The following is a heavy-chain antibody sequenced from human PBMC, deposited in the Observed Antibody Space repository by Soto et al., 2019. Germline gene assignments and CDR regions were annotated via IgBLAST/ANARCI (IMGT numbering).Heavy chain of an antibody. J-gene: IGHJ6*02. Sequence: GASVKVSCKTSGYTFTHYFIHWVRQAPGHGLEWMGIINPSGGSTSYEQKFQGRVTMTMDTSTTTAYMELSSLRSDDTAVYYCARDLEGADIVVVPAAQAYYYYGMDVWG. CDR3: ARDLEGADIVVVPAAQAYYYYGMDV. CDR1: GYTFTHYF. V-gene: IGHV1-46*01. D-gene: IGHD2-2*01. CDR2: INPSGGST.